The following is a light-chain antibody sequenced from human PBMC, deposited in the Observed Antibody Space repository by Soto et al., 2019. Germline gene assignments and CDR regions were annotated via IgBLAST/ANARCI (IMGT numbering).Light chain of an antibody. CDR1: HSLLHTDGYNY. J-gene: IGKJ1*01. CDR2: LGS. Sequence: DIVMTPSPLSLPATPGEPASISCRSSHSLLHTDGYNYLGWYLQKPGQSPQLLIYLGSNRASGVPDRFSGSGSGTDFTLNISRVEAEDVGFYYCMEGTHWPPTFGQGTKVDIK. V-gene: IGKV2-28*01. CDR3: MEGTHWPPT.